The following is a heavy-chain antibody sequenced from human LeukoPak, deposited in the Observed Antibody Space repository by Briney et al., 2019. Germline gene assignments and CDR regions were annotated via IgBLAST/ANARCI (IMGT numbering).Heavy chain of an antibody. CDR3: VRGALRDCSYTSCSRGNWFDR. D-gene: IGHD2-2*01. Sequence: GGPLRLSCAASGFTFSSHWMHWVRQAPEKGLVGVAHINADGSGTYYAASVKGRFTISRDNAKNTLYLQMHSLTAEDTAVYYCVRGALRDCSYTSCSRGNWFDRWGQGTLVTVSS. J-gene: IGHJ5*02. V-gene: IGHV3-74*01. CDR2: INADGSGT. CDR1: GFTFSSHW.